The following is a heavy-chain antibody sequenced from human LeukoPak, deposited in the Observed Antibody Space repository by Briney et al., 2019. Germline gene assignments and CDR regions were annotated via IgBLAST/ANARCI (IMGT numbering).Heavy chain of an antibody. CDR1: GFTLSNYG. D-gene: IGHD6-13*01. CDR3: ARGRAGGPDVFDM. CDR2: ITISGGT. J-gene: IGHJ3*02. Sequence: GGSLRLSCAASGFTLSNYGMSWVRQAPGKGLEWVSYITISGGTYYADSVKGRFTISRDSAKNTLYLQMITLRDEDTAMYYCARGRAGGPDVFDMWGQGTMVTVSS. V-gene: IGHV3-48*02.